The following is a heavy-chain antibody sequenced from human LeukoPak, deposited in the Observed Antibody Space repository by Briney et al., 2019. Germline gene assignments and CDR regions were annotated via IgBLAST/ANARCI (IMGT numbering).Heavy chain of an antibody. V-gene: IGHV1-2*02. J-gene: IGHJ1*01. CDR1: GYTFTDYY. D-gene: IGHD3-10*01. CDR3: ARIWGPTSGSYFLH. CDR2: INPSSGGT. Sequence: ASVKVSCKASGYTFTDYYIHWVRQAPGQGLEWMGWINPSSGGTAYAQKFQGRVTMTTDTSIITAYMEMNRLTSDDTPVYYCARIWGPTSGSYFLHWGQGTLVTVSS.